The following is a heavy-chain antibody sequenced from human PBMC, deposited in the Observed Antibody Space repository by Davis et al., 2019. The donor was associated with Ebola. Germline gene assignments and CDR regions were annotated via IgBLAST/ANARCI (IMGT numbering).Heavy chain of an antibody. CDR3: ARGGEDQLLSSSYYYGMDV. Sequence: ASVKVSCKASGYTFTGYYMHWVRQAPGQGLEWMGWINPNSGGTNYAQKFQGWVTMTRDTSISTAYMELSRLRSDDTAVYYCARGGEDQLLSSSYYYGMDVWGQGTTVTVPS. CDR1: GYTFTGYY. J-gene: IGHJ6*02. CDR2: INPNSGGT. D-gene: IGHD2-2*01. V-gene: IGHV1-2*04.